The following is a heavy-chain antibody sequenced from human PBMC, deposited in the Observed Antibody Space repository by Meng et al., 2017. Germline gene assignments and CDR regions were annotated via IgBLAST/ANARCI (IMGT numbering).Heavy chain of an antibody. CDR2: ISAYNGNT. CDR1: GYTFTSYG. V-gene: IGHV1-18*01. J-gene: IGHJ4*02. Sequence: QVQRGQSGAELKKPGASVTFSCTVSGYTFTSYGISWVRQAPGQGLEWMGWISAYNGNTNYAQNLQGRVTMTTDTSTSTAYMELRSLRSDDTAVYYCARAGIAVAGPDYCGQGTLVTVSS. D-gene: IGHD6-19*01. CDR3: ARAGIAVAGPDY.